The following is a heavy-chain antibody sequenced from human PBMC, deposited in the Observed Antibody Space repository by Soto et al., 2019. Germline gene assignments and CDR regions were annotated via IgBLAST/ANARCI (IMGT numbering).Heavy chain of an antibody. CDR2: IDPNSGDT. D-gene: IGHD2-2*02. CDR3: XXDVPTYTDSSDDDF. V-gene: IGHV1-2*02. Sequence: QVQLVQSGAEVKKPGASVKVSCKASGYSFTGYYVHWVRQAPGHGLEWMGWIDPNSGDTNYVQNFQGRVTLTRDTSMSTVYMELSSLRSDDTAXXXXXXDVPTYTDSSDDDFWGQGTLVTVSS. CDR1: GYSFTGYY. J-gene: IGHJ4*02.